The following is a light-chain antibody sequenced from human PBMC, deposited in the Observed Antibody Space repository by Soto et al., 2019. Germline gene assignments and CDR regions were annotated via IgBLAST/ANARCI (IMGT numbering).Light chain of an antibody. CDR3: QQRSNWPPST. J-gene: IGKJ1*01. V-gene: IGKV3-11*01. Sequence: EIVMTQSPATLSVSPGGRATLSCRASQRVSSNLAWYQQKPGQAPRLLIYDASNRATGIPARFSGSGSGTDFTLTISSLEPEDFAVYYCQQRSNWPPSTFGQGTKVDI. CDR1: QRVSSN. CDR2: DAS.